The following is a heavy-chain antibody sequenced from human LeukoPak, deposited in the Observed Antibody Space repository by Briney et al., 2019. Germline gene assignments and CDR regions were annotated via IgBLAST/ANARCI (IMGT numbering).Heavy chain of an antibody. J-gene: IGHJ3*02. D-gene: IGHD2-15*01. CDR3: ARDLGYCSGGSCYSEVAFDI. CDR1: GGTFRSYA. CDR2: IIPIFGTA. Sequence: GSSVKVSCKASGGTFRSYAISWVRQAPGQGLEWMGGIIPIFGTANYAQKFQGRVTITADKSTSTAYMELSSLRSEDTAVYYCARDLGYCSGGSCYSEVAFDIWGQGTMVTVSS. V-gene: IGHV1-69*06.